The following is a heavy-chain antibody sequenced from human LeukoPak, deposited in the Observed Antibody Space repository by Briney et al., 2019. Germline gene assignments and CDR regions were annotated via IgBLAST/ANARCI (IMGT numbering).Heavy chain of an antibody. J-gene: IGHJ6*03. CDR1: GYTFTNYY. CDR3: AREGTKLPWFGELRITRYYYYYMDV. D-gene: IGHD3-10*01. Sequence: ASVKVSCKASGYTFTNYYIHWVRQAPGQGLEWMGLINPGGDNTDYAQNFQGRVTMTRDTSTSTVYMGLRSLRSDDTAVYYCAREGTKLPWFGELRITRYYYYYMDVWGKGTTVTISS. V-gene: IGHV1-46*01. CDR2: INPGGDNT.